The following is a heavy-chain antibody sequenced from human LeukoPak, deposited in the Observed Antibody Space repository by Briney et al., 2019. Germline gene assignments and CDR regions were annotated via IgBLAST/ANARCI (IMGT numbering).Heavy chain of an antibody. J-gene: IGHJ4*02. CDR1: GFTFDDYA. CDR3: AKDLYYGSGSYYTAFDY. CDR2: ISWNSGNI. Sequence: GRSLRLSCAASGFTFDDYAMHWVRQAPGKGLEWVSGISWNSGNIGYADSVKGRFTISRDNAKNSLYLQMNSLRAEDTALYYCAKDLYYGSGSYYTAFDYWGQGTLVTVSS. V-gene: IGHV3-9*01. D-gene: IGHD3-10*01.